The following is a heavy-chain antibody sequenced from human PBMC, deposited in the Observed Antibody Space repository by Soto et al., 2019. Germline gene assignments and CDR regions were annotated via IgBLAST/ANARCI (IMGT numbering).Heavy chain of an antibody. CDR2: IYHSGNT. J-gene: IGHJ4*02. Sequence: QVQLQESGPGLVKPSQTLSLTCTVSGGSVSSGGYYWSWIRQHPGKGLEWIGYIYHSGNTYLNPSLKTRVTISVDTSKNQFSLKLSSVTAADTAVYYCARVPRNGKNDDYSRYLDYWGQGTLVSVPS. V-gene: IGHV4-31*03. CDR1: GGSVSSGGYY. CDR3: ARVPRNGKNDDYSRYLDY. D-gene: IGHD4-17*01.